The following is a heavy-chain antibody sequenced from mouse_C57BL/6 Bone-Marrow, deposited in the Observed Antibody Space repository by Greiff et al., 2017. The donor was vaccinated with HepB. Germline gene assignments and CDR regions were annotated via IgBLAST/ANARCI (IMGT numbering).Heavy chain of an antibody. CDR3: ARDERDGYYHFDV. CDR1: GYSITSGYD. CDR2: ISYSGST. V-gene: IGHV3-1*01. D-gene: IGHD2-3*01. J-gene: IGHJ1*03. Sequence: VQLKESGPGMVKPSQSLSLTCTVTGYSITSGYDWHWIRHFPGNKLEWMGYISYSGSTNYNPSLKSRISITHDTSKKHFFLKLNSVTTEDTATYYCARDERDGYYHFDVWGTGTTVTVSS.